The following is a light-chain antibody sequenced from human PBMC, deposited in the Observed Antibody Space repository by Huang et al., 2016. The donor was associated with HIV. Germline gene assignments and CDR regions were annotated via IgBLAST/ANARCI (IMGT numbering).Light chain of an antibody. Sequence: ERVMTQSPATLSVAPGERVTLSCRASHSVSSNLAWYQQKPGQAPRLLIHGASTRATGIPPRFSGSGSGTEFTLAISSLQSEDSGVYFCQQYDNWPLTFGQGTRLEMK. CDR1: HSVSSN. CDR3: QQYDNWPLT. CDR2: GAS. J-gene: IGKJ5*01. V-gene: IGKV3-15*01.